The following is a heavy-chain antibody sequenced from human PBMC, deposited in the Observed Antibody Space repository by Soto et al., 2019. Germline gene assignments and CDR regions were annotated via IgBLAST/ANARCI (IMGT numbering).Heavy chain of an antibody. CDR1: GGSISSSSYY. D-gene: IGHD2-2*01. CDR3: ARRGIVPAAINWFDP. CDR2: IYYSGST. J-gene: IGHJ5*02. Sequence: SETLSLTCTVSGGSISSSSYYWGWIRQPPGKGLAWIGSIYYSGSTYYNPSLKSRVTISVDTSKNQFSLKLSSVTAADTAVYYCARRGIVPAAINWFDPWGQGTLVTVSS. V-gene: IGHV4-39*01.